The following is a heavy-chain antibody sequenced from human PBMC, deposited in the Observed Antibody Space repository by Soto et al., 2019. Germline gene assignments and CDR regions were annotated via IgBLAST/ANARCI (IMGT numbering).Heavy chain of an antibody. CDR2: IYYSGTT. Sequence: SETLSLTCTVSGGSMSSSSYYWGWIRQPPGKGLEWIGSIYYSGTTYYNPSLKSRVTISVDTSKNQFSLKLSSVTAADTAVYYCAREMATISLDYWGQGTLVTVSS. D-gene: IGHD5-12*01. V-gene: IGHV4-39*02. CDR1: GGSMSSSSYY. CDR3: AREMATISLDY. J-gene: IGHJ4*02.